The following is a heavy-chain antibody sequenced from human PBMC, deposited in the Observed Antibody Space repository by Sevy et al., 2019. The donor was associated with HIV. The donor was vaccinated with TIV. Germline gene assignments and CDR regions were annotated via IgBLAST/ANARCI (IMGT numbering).Heavy chain of an antibody. J-gene: IGHJ4*02. CDR2: ISGSGGRT. Sequence: GGSLRLSCAASGFTFSSYVKSWVRQAPGKGLEWVSGISGSGGRTYYADSVKGRFTISRDNSQNTLYLQMNSLRAEDTAVYYCERENYYFDYWGQGTLVTVSS. D-gene: IGHD1-7*01. V-gene: IGHV3-23*01. CDR3: ERENYYFDY. CDR1: GFTFSSYV.